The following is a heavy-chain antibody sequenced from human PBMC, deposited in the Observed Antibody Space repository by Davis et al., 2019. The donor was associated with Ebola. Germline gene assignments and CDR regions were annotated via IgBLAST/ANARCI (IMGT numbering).Heavy chain of an antibody. V-gene: IGHV1-2*02. D-gene: IGHD1-14*01. J-gene: IGHJ4*02. CDR2: INPNSGGT. CDR1: GYTFTSYY. Sequence: ASVKVSCKASGYTFTSYYIHWVRQAPGQGLEWIGWINPNSGGTNYAKKFQGRVTMTRDTSISTAYMELSRLRSDDTAVYYCARGGRGPSGASDYWGQGTLVTVSS. CDR3: ARGGRGPSGASDY.